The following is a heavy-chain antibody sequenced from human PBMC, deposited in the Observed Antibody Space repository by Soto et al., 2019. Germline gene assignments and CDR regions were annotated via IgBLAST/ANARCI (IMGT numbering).Heavy chain of an antibody. CDR3: GRGRSGELVVFY. Sequence: QVQLVQSGAEVKKSGASVKVSCKASGYTFTGYYIHWVRQAPGQGPEWMGEIGPNRGDTRYAQKFQGRVTMTRDTSITTVYMELRNLSPDDTAVYYCGRGRSGELVVFYWGQGTLVTVYS. D-gene: IGHD1-7*01. V-gene: IGHV1-2*02. J-gene: IGHJ4*02. CDR2: IGPNRGDT. CDR1: GYTFTGYY.